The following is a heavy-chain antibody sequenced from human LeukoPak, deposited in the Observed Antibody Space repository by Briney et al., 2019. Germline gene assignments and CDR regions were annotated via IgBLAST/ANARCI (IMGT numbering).Heavy chain of an antibody. CDR3: ARSSSILTIPTFDY. J-gene: IGHJ4*02. V-gene: IGHV4-59*01. CDR1: GCSIRNYD. Sequence: PSETLSLTCSVSGCSIRNYDWSWIRQPPGKGLECIGYIYYRGSTKSNSSLQSTVTISVQTSNNQFSLQLSSVTAADTAVYYCARSSSILTIPTFDYWGRGTLLTVSS. D-gene: IGHD2-21*01. CDR2: IYYRGST.